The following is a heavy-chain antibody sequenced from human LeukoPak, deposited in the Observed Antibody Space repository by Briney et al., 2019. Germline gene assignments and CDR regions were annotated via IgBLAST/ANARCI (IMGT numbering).Heavy chain of an antibody. CDR2: ISGSGGST. D-gene: IGHD6-19*01. J-gene: IGHJ4*02. CDR1: GFTFSSYA. Sequence: QPGGSLRLSCAASGFTFSSYAMSWVRQAPGKGLEWVSAISGSGGSTYYADSVKGRFTISRDNSKHTLYLQMKSLRAEDTDVYYCARERGGSGWYEYYFDYWGQGTLVTVSS. CDR3: ARERGGSGWYEYYFDY. V-gene: IGHV3-23*01.